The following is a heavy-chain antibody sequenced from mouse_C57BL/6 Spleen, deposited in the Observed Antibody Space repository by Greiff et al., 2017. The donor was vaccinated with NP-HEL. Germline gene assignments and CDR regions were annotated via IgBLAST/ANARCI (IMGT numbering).Heavy chain of an antibody. Sequence: VQLQQSGPELVKPGASVKISCKASGYTFTDYYMNWVKQSHGKSLEWIGDINPNNGGTSYNQKFKGKATLTVDKSSSTAYMELRSLTSEDSAVYYCARWGYYGSSYWFAYWGQGTLVTVSA. V-gene: IGHV1-26*01. CDR1: GYTFTDYY. CDR3: ARWGYYGSSYWFAY. CDR2: INPNNGGT. J-gene: IGHJ3*01. D-gene: IGHD1-1*01.